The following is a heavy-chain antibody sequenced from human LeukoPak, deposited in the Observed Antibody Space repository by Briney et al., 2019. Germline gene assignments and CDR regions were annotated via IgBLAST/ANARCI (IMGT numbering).Heavy chain of an antibody. J-gene: IGHJ4*02. D-gene: IGHD3-10*01. V-gene: IGHV1-18*01. CDR1: GYTFTSYG. CDR3: ARAPQEGRFEYYFDY. Sequence: ASVKVSCKASGYTFTSYGISWVRQAPGQGLEWMGWISAYNGNTNYAQKLQGRVTMTTDTSTSTAYMELRSLRSEDTAVYYCARAPQEGRFEYYFDYWGQGTLVTVSS. CDR2: ISAYNGNT.